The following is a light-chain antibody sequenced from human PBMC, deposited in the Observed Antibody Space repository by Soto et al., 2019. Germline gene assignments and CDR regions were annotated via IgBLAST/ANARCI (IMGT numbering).Light chain of an antibody. CDR3: QQRSNWPPYT. CDR2: DSS. V-gene: IGKV3-11*01. Sequence: EIVLTQSPATLSLSPGERATLSCRASQSVSSYLAWYQQNPGQAPRLLIYDSSNRATGIPARFSGSGSGTDFTLTISSLEPEDFAVYYCQQRSNWPPYTFGQVTKLEIK. J-gene: IGKJ2*01. CDR1: QSVSSY.